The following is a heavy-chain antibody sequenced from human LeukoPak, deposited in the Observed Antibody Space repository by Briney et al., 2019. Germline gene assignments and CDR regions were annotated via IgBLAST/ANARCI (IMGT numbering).Heavy chain of an antibody. Sequence: PGGSLRLSCAASGXTFSSYAVHWVRQAPGKGLEWVAVIWYDGSNKYYADSVKGRFAISRDNSKNTLYLQMNSLRAEDTAVYYCARGGGKSSGYFDFWGQGTPVTVSS. CDR1: GXTFSSYA. CDR2: IWYDGSNK. J-gene: IGHJ4*02. V-gene: IGHV3-33*01. CDR3: ARGGGKSSGYFDF. D-gene: IGHD3-22*01.